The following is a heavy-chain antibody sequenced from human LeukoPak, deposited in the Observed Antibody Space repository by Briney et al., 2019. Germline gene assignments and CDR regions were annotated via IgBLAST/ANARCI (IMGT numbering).Heavy chain of an antibody. CDR1: GFTLSGYW. V-gene: IGHV3-48*01. CDR2: ISSSGSII. D-gene: IGHD6-19*01. Sequence: GGSLRLSCAASGFTLSGYWMHWVRQAPGKGLEWVSYISSSGSIIYYADSVKGRFTISRDSAKSLLYLQMNSLRAEDTAVYYCSGRLDYWGQGTLVTVSS. J-gene: IGHJ4*02. CDR3: SGRLDY.